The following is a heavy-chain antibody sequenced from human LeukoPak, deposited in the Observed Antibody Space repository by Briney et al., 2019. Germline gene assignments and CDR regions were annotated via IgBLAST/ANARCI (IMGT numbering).Heavy chain of an antibody. CDR3: ARTIGSKNAFDL. CDR2: IDTDGSTT. J-gene: IGHJ3*01. CDR1: RFTFSSYW. V-gene: IGHV3-74*01. Sequence: PGGSLRLSRAASRFTFSSYWMHWVRHAPGKGLVWVSRIDTDGSTTTYADSVKGRFTISRDNAKNTLYLQMNSLRAEDTAVYYCARTIGSKNAFDLWGQGTMVTVSS. D-gene: IGHD1-26*01.